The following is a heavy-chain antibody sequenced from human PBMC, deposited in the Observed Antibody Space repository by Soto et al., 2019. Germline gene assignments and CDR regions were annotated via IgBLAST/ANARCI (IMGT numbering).Heavy chain of an antibody. Sequence: QVQLVQSGAEVKKPGASVKVSCKASGYTFTSYGISWVRQAPGQGLEWMGWISAYNGNTTYAQKLQGRVTMTTDTTTRTAYMELRSLRSDDTAVYYCASPKFGESQNDAFDIWGQGPMVTVSS. V-gene: IGHV1-18*01. CDR2: ISAYNGNT. CDR3: ASPKFGESQNDAFDI. J-gene: IGHJ3*02. D-gene: IGHD3-10*01. CDR1: GYTFTSYG.